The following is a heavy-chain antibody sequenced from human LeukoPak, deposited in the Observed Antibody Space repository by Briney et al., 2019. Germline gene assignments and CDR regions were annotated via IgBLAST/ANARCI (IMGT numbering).Heavy chain of an antibody. CDR2: IWYDGSKK. CDR3: AKTTNYYDSSGYSYYFDY. V-gene: IGHV3-33*06. J-gene: IGHJ4*02. CDR1: GLTFSSYG. D-gene: IGHD3-22*01. Sequence: XAAXGLTFSSYGMHWVRQARGKGREWVAVIWYDGSKKYYADSVKGRFTISRDNSKNTLYLQMNSLRAEDTAVYYCAKTTNYYDSSGYSYYFDYWGQGTLVTVSS.